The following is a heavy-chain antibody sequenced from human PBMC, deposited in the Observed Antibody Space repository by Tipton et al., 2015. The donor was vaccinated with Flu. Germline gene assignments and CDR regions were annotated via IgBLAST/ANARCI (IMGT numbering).Heavy chain of an antibody. CDR2: IKQGGSEK. CDR1: GFTFNTYW. V-gene: IGHV3-7*01. J-gene: IGHJ4*02. Sequence: SLRLSCAASGFTFNTYWMTWVRQAPGKGLEWVANIKQGGSEKYYMDSVKGRFTISRDNAKNSLYLQMNSLRAEDAALYYCARTRGGYCTSTSCIADYFDFWGQGTLVTVSS. D-gene: IGHD2-2*01. CDR3: ARTRGGYCTSTSCIADYFDF.